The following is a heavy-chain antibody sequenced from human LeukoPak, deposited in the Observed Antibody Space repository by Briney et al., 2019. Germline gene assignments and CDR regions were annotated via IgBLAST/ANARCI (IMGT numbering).Heavy chain of an antibody. J-gene: IGHJ5*02. V-gene: IGHV3-74*01. Sequence: GGSLRLSCAASGFTFSSYWMHWVRQAPGKGLVWVSRINSDGSSTIYADSVKGRFTISRDNAKNTLYLQMNSLRAEDTAVYYCAGLSVVVAATHWFDPWGQGTLVTVSS. CDR3: AGLSVVVAATHWFDP. CDR1: GFTFSSYW. CDR2: INSDGSST. D-gene: IGHD2-15*01.